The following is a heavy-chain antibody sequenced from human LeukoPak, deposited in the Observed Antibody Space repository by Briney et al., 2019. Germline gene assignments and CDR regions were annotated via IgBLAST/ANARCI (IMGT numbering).Heavy chain of an antibody. D-gene: IGHD6-6*01. CDR3: ARRRGGSSEVDF. CDR2: IYYSGST. J-gene: IGHJ4*02. CDR1: GGSISSYY. V-gene: IGHV4-59*08. Sequence: SETLSLTCTVSGGSISSYYWSWIRQPPGKGLEWIGYIYYSGSTNYNPSLKSRVTISVDTSKDQFSLKLSSVTAADTAVYYCARRRGGSSEVDFWGQGTVVTVS.